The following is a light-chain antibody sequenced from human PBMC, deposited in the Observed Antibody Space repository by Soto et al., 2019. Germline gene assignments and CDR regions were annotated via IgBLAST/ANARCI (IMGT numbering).Light chain of an antibody. CDR1: QSVSRN. CDR2: GAS. V-gene: IGKV3-15*01. CDR3: QHYNNWPLS. Sequence: EIVMTQSPATLSVSPGERATLSCRASQSVSRNLAWYQQKPGQAPRLLIYGASTRATGIPARFSGSGSGTEFTLTISSLQSEDFAVYYCQHYNNWPLSFGGGTTVEIK. J-gene: IGKJ4*01.